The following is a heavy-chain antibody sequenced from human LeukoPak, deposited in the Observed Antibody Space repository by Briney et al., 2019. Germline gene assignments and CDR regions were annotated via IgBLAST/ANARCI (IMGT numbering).Heavy chain of an antibody. J-gene: IGHJ4*02. CDR1: GFTFSSYS. Sequence: KAGGSLRLSCAASGFTFSSYSMNWVRQAPGKGLEWVSSISSSSSYIYYADSVKGRFTISRDNVKNSLYLQMSSLRAEDTAVYYCARDVTGDAGDYWGQGTLVTVSS. D-gene: IGHD7-27*01. CDR2: ISSSSSYI. CDR3: ARDVTGDAGDY. V-gene: IGHV3-21*01.